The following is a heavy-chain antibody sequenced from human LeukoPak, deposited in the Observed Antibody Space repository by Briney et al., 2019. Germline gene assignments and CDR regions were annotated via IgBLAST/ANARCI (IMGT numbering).Heavy chain of an antibody. J-gene: IGHJ4*02. CDR2: ISGSGRTT. CDR1: GFTFSNHA. V-gene: IGHV3-23*01. CDR3: AKNVVVKRYIDY. D-gene: IGHD2-15*01. Sequence: PGGSLRLSCAASGFTFSNHAMSWLRQTPGKGLQWVSVISGSGRTTEYADSVKGRFTISRDNSKNTLSLQMNSLRVEDTAIYYCAKNVVVKRYIDYWGQGTLVTVSS.